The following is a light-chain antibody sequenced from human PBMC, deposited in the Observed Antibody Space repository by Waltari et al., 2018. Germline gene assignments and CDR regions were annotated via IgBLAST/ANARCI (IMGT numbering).Light chain of an antibody. CDR3: QQLNSYPLT. J-gene: IGKJ4*01. CDR2: SAS. CDR1: QGISSY. Sequence: DIQLTQSPSFLSSSVGDSITITCRASQGISSYLAWYQVRPGKAPKLLIYSASTLQSGVPSRFSGSGSGTDFTLTISSLQPEDFATYYCQQLNSYPLTFGGGTKLEIK. V-gene: IGKV1-9*01.